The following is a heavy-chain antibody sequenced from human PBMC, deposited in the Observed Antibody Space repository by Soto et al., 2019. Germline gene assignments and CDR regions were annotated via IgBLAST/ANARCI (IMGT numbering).Heavy chain of an antibody. CDR1: GFVFKDSS. J-gene: IGHJ4*02. CDR2: IRDRAFSYAT. D-gene: IGHD3-10*01. V-gene: IGHV3-73*01. Sequence: EVLLVESGGGLVQPGGSLKLSCAASGFVFKDSSIHWVRQASGKGLEWVGRIRDRAFSYATAYAASVKGRFTISRDDSTNTAYLQMNSLKTEDTAIYYCTRLISAAQDHWGKGTLVTVSS. CDR3: TRLISAAQDH.